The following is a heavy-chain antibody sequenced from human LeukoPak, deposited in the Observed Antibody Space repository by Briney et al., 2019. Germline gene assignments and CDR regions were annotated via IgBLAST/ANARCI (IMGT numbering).Heavy chain of an antibody. J-gene: IGHJ4*02. CDR1: EFTFSNFW. Sequence: GSLRLSCVASEFTFSNFWMSWIRQPPGKGLEWIGEINHSGSTNYNPSLKSRVTISVDTSKNQSSLKLSSVTAADTAVYYCARGTVTNPFDYWGQGTLVTVSS. CDR2: INHSGST. CDR3: ARGTVTNPFDY. V-gene: IGHV4-34*01. D-gene: IGHD4-17*01.